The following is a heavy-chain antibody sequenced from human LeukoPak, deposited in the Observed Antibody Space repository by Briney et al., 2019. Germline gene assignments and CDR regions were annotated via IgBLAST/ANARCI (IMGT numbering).Heavy chain of an antibody. CDR3: ARGGGVGGYDFVNYYYYMDV. D-gene: IGHD5-12*01. Sequence: ASVKVSCKASGYTFTRYYMHWVRQAPGQGLEWMGWINPNSGGTNYAQKFQGRGTMTRDTPISTAYMQLSSLRSEDTAVYCCARGGGVGGYDFVNYYYYMDVWGKGTTATISS. V-gene: IGHV1-2*02. CDR1: GYTFTRYY. J-gene: IGHJ6*03. CDR2: INPNSGGT.